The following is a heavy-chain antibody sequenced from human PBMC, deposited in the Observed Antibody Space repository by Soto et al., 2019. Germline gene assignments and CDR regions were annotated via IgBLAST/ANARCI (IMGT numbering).Heavy chain of an antibody. D-gene: IGHD3-10*01. CDR1: GYTFTGYY. CDR2: INPNSGGT. V-gene: IGHV1-2*04. CDR3: ARARPGITMGRGVITQDSCMEG. J-gene: IGHJ6*01. Sequence: VSCKASGYTFTGYYMHWVRQAPGQGLEWMGWINPNSGGTNYAQKFQGWVTMTRDTSISTAYMELSRLRSDDTAVYYCARARPGITMGRGVITQDSCMEGWG.